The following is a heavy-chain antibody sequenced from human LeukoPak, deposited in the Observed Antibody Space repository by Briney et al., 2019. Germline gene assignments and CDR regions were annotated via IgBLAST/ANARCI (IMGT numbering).Heavy chain of an antibody. Sequence: GGSLRLSCAASGFTFSSYAMHWVRQAPGKGLEWVAVISYDGSNKYYADSVKGRFTISRDNAKNSLYLQMNSLRAEDTALYYCARSPTIGPIYYYYYYMDVWGKGTTVTVSS. V-gene: IGHV3-30*04. D-gene: IGHD4/OR15-4a*01. CDR2: ISYDGSNK. CDR3: ARSPTIGPIYYYYYYMDV. CDR1: GFTFSSYA. J-gene: IGHJ6*03.